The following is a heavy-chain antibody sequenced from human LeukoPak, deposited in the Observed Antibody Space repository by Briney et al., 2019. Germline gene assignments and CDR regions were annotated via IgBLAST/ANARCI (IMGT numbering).Heavy chain of an antibody. Sequence: SETLSLTCTVSGYSISSGYYWGWIRQPPGKGLEWIGSIYHSGSTYYNPSLKSRVTISVDTSKNQFSLKLSSLTAADTAVYYCARNGPPIPRLEGAFNIWGQGKMVTVFS. D-gene: IGHD3-3*01. V-gene: IGHV4-38-2*02. CDR1: GYSISSGYY. CDR3: ARNGPPIPRLEGAFNI. CDR2: IYHSGST. J-gene: IGHJ3*02.